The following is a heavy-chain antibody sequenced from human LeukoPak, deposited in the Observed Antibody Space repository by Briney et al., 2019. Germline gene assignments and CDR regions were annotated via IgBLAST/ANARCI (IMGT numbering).Heavy chain of an antibody. D-gene: IGHD2-2*01. V-gene: IGHV1-2*06. J-gene: IGHJ3*01. CDR2: INPNTGGT. CDR1: GYTFTGYY. Sequence: ASVKVSCKASGYTFTGYYIHWVRQAPGQGLEWMGRINPNTGGTNYAQKFQGRVTMTRDTSISTAYMELSSLMSDDTAVYYCAGRLGYCSSKNCPSPWGQGTMVTVSS. CDR3: AGRLGYCSSKNCPSP.